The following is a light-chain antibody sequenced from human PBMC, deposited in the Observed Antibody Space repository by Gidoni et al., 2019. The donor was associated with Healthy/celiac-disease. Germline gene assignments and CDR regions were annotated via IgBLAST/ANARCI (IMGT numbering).Light chain of an antibody. Sequence: DIQMTRPPSSLSASVGDRVTITCRASKRISSYLNWYQQKPGKAPKLLIYAASSLQSGVPSRFSGSGSGTDFTLTISSLQPEDFATYYCQQSYSTPRTFGGGTKVEIK. CDR2: AAS. CDR1: KRISSY. CDR3: QQSYSTPRT. V-gene: IGKV1-39*01. J-gene: IGKJ4*01.